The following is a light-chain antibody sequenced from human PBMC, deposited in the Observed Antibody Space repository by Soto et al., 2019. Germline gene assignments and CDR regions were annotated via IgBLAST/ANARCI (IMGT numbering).Light chain of an antibody. J-gene: IGKJ1*01. V-gene: IGKV3-15*01. CDR1: QNIYSN. CDR2: RAS. Sequence: IVMTQSPATLSVSPGERATLSCRASQNIYSNIAWYQQRPGQAPRLLIYRASTSATGVPARFSGSGSGTEFTPTISSLQSEDFTVYSCLQYHNLWAFGQGTKVEIK. CDR3: LQYHNLWA.